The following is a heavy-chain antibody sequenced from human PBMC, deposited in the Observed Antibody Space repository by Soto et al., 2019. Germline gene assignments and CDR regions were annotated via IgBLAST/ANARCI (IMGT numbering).Heavy chain of an antibody. CDR1: GGTFSSYA. V-gene: IGHV1-69*13. J-gene: IGHJ6*02. CDR2: IIPIFGTA. CDR3: ARAVYSSSSGYYYYGMDV. D-gene: IGHD6-6*01. Sequence: SVKVSCKASGGTFSSYAISWVRQAPGQGLEWMGGIIPIFGTANYAQKFQGRATITADESTSTAYMELSSLRSEDTAVYYCARAVYSSSSGYYYYGMDVWGQGTTVTVSS.